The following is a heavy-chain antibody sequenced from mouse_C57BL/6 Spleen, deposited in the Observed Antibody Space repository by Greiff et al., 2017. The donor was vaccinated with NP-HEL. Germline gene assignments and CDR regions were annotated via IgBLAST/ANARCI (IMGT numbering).Heavy chain of an antibody. J-gene: IGHJ4*01. CDR1: GYTFTSYW. Sequence: QVQLQQPGAELVKPGASVKLSCKASGYTFTSYWMHWVKQRPGRGLEWIGTIDPNSGGTKYNQKFKSKAILTVDKSSSTAYMQLSSLTSEDSAVSYGAGGVYYCSSSGDYDALDYWGQGTTVTVSS. CDR3: AGGVYYCSSSGDYDALDY. D-gene: IGHD1-1*01. CDR2: IDPNSGGT. V-gene: IGHV1-72*01.